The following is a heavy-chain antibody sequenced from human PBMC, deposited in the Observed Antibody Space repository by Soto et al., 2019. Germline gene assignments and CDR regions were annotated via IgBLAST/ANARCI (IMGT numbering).Heavy chain of an antibody. CDR3: AADRGGGARPDIGY. Sequence: QMQLVQSGPEVKKPGTSVKVSCKASGFTFTSSAVQWVRQARGQRLEWIGWIVVGNGNTNYAQKFQERVTITRDMSTSTAYMELSSLRSEDTAVYYCAADRGGGARPDIGYWGQGTLVTVSS. V-gene: IGHV1-58*01. J-gene: IGHJ4*02. CDR2: IVVGNGNT. D-gene: IGHD6-6*01. CDR1: GFTFTSSA.